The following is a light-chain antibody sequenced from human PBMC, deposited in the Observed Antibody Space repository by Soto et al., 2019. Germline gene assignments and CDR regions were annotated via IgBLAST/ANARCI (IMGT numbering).Light chain of an antibody. Sequence: QSVLTQPASVSGSPGQSITISCTGTSSDVGGYNYVSWYQQHPGKAPELMIYDVSNRPSGVSNRFSGSKSGNTASLTISGLQAEDEAGYYCSSYTSSSRNVFGTGTKVTVL. CDR1: SSDVGGYNY. CDR3: SSYTSSSRNV. CDR2: DVS. V-gene: IGLV2-14*01. J-gene: IGLJ1*01.